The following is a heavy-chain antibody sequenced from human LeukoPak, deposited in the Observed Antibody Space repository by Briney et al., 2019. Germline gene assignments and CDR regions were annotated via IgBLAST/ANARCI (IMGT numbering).Heavy chain of an antibody. D-gene: IGHD1-26*01. CDR2: INPSGGST. J-gene: IGHJ4*02. Sequence: GASVKVSCKASGYTFTSYYMHWVRQAPGQGLEWMGIINPSGGSTSYAQKFQGRVTMTRDTSTSTVYMELSSLRSEDTAVYYCARDPSKGATGTYFDYWGQGTQVTVSS. V-gene: IGHV1-46*01. CDR1: GYTFTSYY. CDR3: ARDPSKGATGTYFDY.